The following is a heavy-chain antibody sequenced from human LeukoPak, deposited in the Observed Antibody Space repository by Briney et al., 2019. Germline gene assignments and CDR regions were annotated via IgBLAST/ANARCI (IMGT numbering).Heavy chain of an antibody. CDR1: GYTFTGYY. D-gene: IGHD5-18*01. J-gene: IGHJ5*02. Sequence: GASVKVSCKASGYTFTGYYMHWVRQAPGQGLEWMGWINPNSGGTNNAQKVQGRVTMTRDTSISTAYMELSRQRSDDAAVYDYARGSYGYTRNSPFDPWGRGTLVTVSS. V-gene: IGHV1-2*02. CDR3: ARGSYGYTRNSPFDP. CDR2: INPNSGGT.